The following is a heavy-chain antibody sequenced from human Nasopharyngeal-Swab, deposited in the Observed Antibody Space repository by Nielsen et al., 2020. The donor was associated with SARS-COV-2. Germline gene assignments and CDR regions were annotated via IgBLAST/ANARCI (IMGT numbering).Heavy chain of an antibody. J-gene: IGHJ4*02. V-gene: IGHV1-46*01. D-gene: IGHD2-15*01. Sequence: ASVKVSCKASGYTFTNYYMHWVRQAPGQGLELMGITNPSGGSTSYAQKFQGRVTMTRDTSTSTVYMELSSLRSEDTAVYYCARARGGYCSGGSCYFDYWGQGTLVTVSS. CDR2: TNPSGGST. CDR1: GYTFTNYY. CDR3: ARARGGYCSGGSCYFDY.